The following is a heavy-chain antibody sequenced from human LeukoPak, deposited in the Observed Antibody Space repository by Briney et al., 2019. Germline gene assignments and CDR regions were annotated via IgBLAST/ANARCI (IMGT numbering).Heavy chain of an antibody. CDR2: ISGSGGST. D-gene: IGHD3-22*01. CDR1: GFSLSSYA. J-gene: IGHJ4*02. Sequence: GGSLRLSCTVSGFSLSSYAMSWVRRAPGKGLEWVSAISGSGGSTYYADSVKGRFTISRDNSKNTLYLQMNSLKAEDTAIYYCAKDPTDFDSSGQTYFDYWGQGNLVTVSS. CDR3: AKDPTDFDSSGQTYFDY. V-gene: IGHV3-23*01.